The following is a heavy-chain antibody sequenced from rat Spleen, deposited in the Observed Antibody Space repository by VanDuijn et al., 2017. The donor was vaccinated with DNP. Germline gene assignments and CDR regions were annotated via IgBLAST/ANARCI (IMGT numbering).Heavy chain of an antibody. CDR3: TRRFRDTRAMDA. CDR2: ISPRGLST. Sequence: EVQLVESGGGLVQPGRSLKLSCAASGFTFSNYGFHWIRQAPTKGLEWVTSISPRGLSTYYQDSVKGRFTISRDNAENTLYLQMNSLRSEDTATYYCTRRFRDTRAMDAWGQGISVTVSS. CDR1: GFTFSNYG. J-gene: IGHJ4*01. D-gene: IGHD4-3*01. V-gene: IGHV5-19*01.